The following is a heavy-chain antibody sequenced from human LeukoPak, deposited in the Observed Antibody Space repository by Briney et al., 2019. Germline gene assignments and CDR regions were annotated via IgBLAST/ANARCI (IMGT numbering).Heavy chain of an antibody. D-gene: IGHD6-13*01. CDR2: IKQDGSEK. CDR1: GFTFSSYW. V-gene: IGHV3-7*01. J-gene: IGHJ4*02. Sequence: GESLRLSCAASGFTFSSYWMSWVRQAPGKGLEWVANIKQDGSEKYYVDSVKGRFTISRDNAKNSLYLQMNSLRAEDTAVYYCARGGRRSSSRMDYWGQGTLVTVSS. CDR3: ARGGRRSSSRMDY.